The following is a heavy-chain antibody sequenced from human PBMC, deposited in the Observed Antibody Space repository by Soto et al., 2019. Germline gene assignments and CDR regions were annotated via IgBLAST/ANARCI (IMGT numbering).Heavy chain of an antibody. Sequence: SETLSLTCTASGGSISSSSYYWGWIRQPPGKGLEWIGSIYYSGSTYYNPSLKSRVTISVDTSKNQFSLKLSSVTAADTAVYYCARHWGNWNYYYYGMDVWGQGTTVTVSS. CDR3: ARHWGNWNYYYYGMDV. V-gene: IGHV4-39*01. CDR1: GGSISSSSYY. CDR2: IYYSGST. D-gene: IGHD1-1*01. J-gene: IGHJ6*02.